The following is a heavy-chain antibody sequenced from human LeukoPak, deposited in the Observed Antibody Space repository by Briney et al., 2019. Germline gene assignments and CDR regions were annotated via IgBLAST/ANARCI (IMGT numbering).Heavy chain of an antibody. V-gene: IGHV1-2*02. CDR1: GYTFTDYF. D-gene: IGHD5-18*01. CDR2: INPNSGGT. CDR3: ARDLRSTAMVTVGGFDP. J-gene: IGHJ5*02. Sequence: GASVKVSCKASGYTFTDYFMNWVRQAPGQGLEWMGWINPNSGGTNYAQKFQGRVTMTRDTSISTAYMELSRLRSDDTAVYYCARDLRSTAMVTVGGFDPWGQGNLVTVSS.